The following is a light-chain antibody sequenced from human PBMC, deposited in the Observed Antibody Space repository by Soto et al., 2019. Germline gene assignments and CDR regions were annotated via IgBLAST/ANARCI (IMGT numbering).Light chain of an antibody. J-gene: IGKJ5*01. CDR1: QSINRH. V-gene: IGKV1-39*01. CDR3: QQGYSLPVT. CDR2: GAS. Sequence: DLQMTQSPSSLSASEGDRVTITCRASQSINRHVNWYQQKPGRAPKLLIYGASNLQSDAPSRFSGSGSGTDFTVTVRDLQPEDFATYYCQQGYSLPVTFGQGIRLEIK.